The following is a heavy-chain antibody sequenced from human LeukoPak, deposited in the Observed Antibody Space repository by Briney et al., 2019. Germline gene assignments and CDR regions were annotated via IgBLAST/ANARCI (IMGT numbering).Heavy chain of an antibody. J-gene: IGHJ2*01. Sequence: SETLSLTCTVSGGSISSYYWSWLRRPPGKGLEWIGYIYYSGSTNYNPSLKSRVTISVDTSKNQFSLKLSSVTAADTAVYYCARGKLLWFGEFLHWYFDLWGRGTLVTVSS. CDR2: IYYSGST. CDR1: GGSISSYY. CDR3: ARGKLLWFGEFLHWYFDL. D-gene: IGHD3-10*01. V-gene: IGHV4-59*12.